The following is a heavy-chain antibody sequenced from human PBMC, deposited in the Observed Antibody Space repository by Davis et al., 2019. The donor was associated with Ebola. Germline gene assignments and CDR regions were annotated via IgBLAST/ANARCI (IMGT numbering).Heavy chain of an antibody. D-gene: IGHD1-20*01. V-gene: IGHV5-51*01. CDR1: GNSFTSHW. CDR3: ATLRRTITGMDDGFDI. J-gene: IGHJ3*02. Sequence: GESLKISCKDSGNSFTSHWIGWVRQMPGKGLDLMGIIYTGDSDTRYRPSFRGQVTISADKSIKTAFLQWSSLKASDTAMYYCATLRRTITGMDDGFDIWGQGKMVTVSS. CDR2: IYTGDSDT.